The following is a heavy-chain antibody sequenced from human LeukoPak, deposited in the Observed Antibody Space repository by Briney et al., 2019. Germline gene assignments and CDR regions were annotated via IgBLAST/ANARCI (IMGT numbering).Heavy chain of an antibody. Sequence: ASVKVSCKASGYTFTGYYMHWVRQAPGQGLEWMGWINTNSGNPTYAQGFTGRFVFSLDTSVSTAYLQISSLKAEDTAVYYCAREVLRFDYWGQGTLVTVSS. J-gene: IGHJ4*02. V-gene: IGHV7-4-1*02. CDR3: AREVLRFDY. CDR2: INTNSGNP. CDR1: GYTFTGYY.